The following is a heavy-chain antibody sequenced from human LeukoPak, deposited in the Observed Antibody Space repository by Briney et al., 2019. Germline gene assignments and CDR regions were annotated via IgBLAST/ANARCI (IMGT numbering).Heavy chain of an antibody. D-gene: IGHD2-15*01. Sequence: SETLSLTCTVSGGSISSSSYYWGWIRQPPGKGLEWIGSIYYSGSTYYNPSLKSRVTISVDTSKNQFSLKLSSVTAADTAVYYCARRRLNCSGGSCYSNGMDVWGQGTTVTVSS. CDR3: ARRRLNCSGGSCYSNGMDV. CDR1: GGSISSSSYY. J-gene: IGHJ6*02. CDR2: IYYSGST. V-gene: IGHV4-39*01.